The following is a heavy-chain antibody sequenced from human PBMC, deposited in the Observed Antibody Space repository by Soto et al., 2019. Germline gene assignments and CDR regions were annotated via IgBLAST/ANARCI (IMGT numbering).Heavy chain of an antibody. CDR1: GFTFISYG. CDR3: AREFKVKIVVVPGGAFDI. Sequence: GGSLRLSCAASGFTFISYGRHWVRQAQGKGLEWVAVIWYDGSNKYYADSVKGRFTISRDNSKNTLYLQMNSLRAEDTAVYYCAREFKVKIVVVPGGAFDIWGQGTMVTVSS. V-gene: IGHV3-33*01. CDR2: IWYDGSNK. D-gene: IGHD3-22*01. J-gene: IGHJ3*02.